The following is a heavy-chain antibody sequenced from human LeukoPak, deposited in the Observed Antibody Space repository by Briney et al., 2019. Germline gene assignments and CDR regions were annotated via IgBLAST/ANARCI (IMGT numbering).Heavy chain of an antibody. D-gene: IGHD6-13*01. CDR2: ISGSGGST. J-gene: IGHJ4*02. CDR1: GFTFSSYA. CDR3: AKRDSSSWYSLDY. Sequence: PEGSLRLSCAASGFTFSSYAMSWVRQAPGKGLEWVSAISGSGGSTYYADSVKGRFTISRDNSKNPLYLQMNSLRAEDTAVYYCAKRDSSSWYSLDYWGQGTLVTVSS. V-gene: IGHV3-23*01.